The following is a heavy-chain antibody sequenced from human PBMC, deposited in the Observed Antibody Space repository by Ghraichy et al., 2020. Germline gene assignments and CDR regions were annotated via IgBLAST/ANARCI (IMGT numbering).Heavy chain of an antibody. CDR2: IYPGDSDT. CDR1: GYSFTSYW. CDR3: ARQGNYYDSSGYYPHDY. Sequence: GESLNISCKGSGYSFTSYWIGWVRQMPGKGLEWMGIIYPGDSDTRYSPSFQGQVTISADKSISTAYLQWSSLKASDTAMYYCARQGNYYDSSGYYPHDYWGQGTLVTVSS. J-gene: IGHJ4*02. V-gene: IGHV5-51*01. D-gene: IGHD3-22*01.